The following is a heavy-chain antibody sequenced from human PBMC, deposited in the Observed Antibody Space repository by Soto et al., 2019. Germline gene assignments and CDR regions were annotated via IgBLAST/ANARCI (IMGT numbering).Heavy chain of an antibody. CDR2: IYYSGET. CDR1: GGSISSYY. V-gene: IGHV4-59*01. CDR3: ARESGYYDSSGYFVY. D-gene: IGHD3-22*01. Sequence: QVQLQESGPGLVKPSETLSLTCTVSGGSISSYYWTWIRRPSGKGLGWIGHIYYSGETNYNPSFRIRVTMSMDTSKNHNSLSLISVTATDTAVYYCARESGYYDSSGYFVYWGQGTLVTVSS. J-gene: IGHJ4*02.